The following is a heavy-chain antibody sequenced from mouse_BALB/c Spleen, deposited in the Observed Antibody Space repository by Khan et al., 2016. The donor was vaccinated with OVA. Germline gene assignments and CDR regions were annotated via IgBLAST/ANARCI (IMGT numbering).Heavy chain of an antibody. CDR1: GFTFSTYG. J-gene: IGHJ3*01. V-gene: IGHV5-6*02. D-gene: IGHD1-1*01. Sequence: DVMLVESGGDLVKPEGSLKLSCAASGFTFSTYGMSWVRQTPDKRLEWVATISSGGSYTYYPDSVQGRFTISRDNAKNTLYLQMSSLKSEDTAMFYCARVAYYYDSEGFAYWGQGTLVTVSA. CDR3: ARVAYYYDSEGFAY. CDR2: ISSGGSYT.